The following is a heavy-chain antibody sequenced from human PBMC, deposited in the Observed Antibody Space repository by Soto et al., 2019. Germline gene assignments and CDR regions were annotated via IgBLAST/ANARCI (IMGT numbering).Heavy chain of an antibody. CDR3: ARASYYYERHFDY. J-gene: IGHJ4*02. V-gene: IGHV4-61*01. CDR2: ISHSGST. Sequence: SETLSLTCTVSGGSVTSGSYYWSWIRQPPGKGLEWIGYISHSGSTNYNPSLMSRVTMSVDTSKNQFSLTLSSVIAADTAVYYCARASYYYERHFDYWGQGTLVTVSS. CDR1: GGSVTSGSYY. D-gene: IGHD3-22*01.